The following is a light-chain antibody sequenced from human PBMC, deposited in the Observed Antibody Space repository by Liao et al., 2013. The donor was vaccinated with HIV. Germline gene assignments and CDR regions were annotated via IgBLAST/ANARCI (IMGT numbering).Light chain of an antibody. Sequence: SYVLTQPPSVSVAPGKTARITCGGKNIGSKSVHWYQQKPGQAPVMVISHDSERPSGIPERFSGSNSGNTATLTISGTQAMDGGDYYCQAWDTDIVVFGGGTKLAVL. CDR3: QAWDTDIVV. CDR1: NIGSKS. J-gene: IGLJ2*01. V-gene: IGLV3-21*01. CDR2: HDS.